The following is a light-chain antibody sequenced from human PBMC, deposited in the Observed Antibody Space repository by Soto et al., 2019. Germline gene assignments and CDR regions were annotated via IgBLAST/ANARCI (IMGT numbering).Light chain of an antibody. CDR3: CSYAGSNIVV. CDR1: SSDVGGYNY. CDR2: DVS. Sequence: QSVLTQPPSASGSPGQSVTISCTGSSSDVGGYNYVSWYQQHPGKAPKLMIYDVSKRPSGVADLFAGSKSGNTASLTVAGLQDEDEDYYCCCSYAGSNIVVFGGGTKVTVL. J-gene: IGLJ2*01. V-gene: IGLV2-8*01.